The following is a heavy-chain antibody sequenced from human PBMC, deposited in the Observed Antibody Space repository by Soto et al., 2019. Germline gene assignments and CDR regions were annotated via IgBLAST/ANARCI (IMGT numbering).Heavy chain of an antibody. J-gene: IGHJ6*03. CDR1: GFTFSSYS. CDR3: AREEGYCSSTSWYSQTNKPYYYYYYMDV. D-gene: IGHD2-2*01. Sequence: EVQLVESGGGLVKPGGSLRLSCAASGFTFSSYSMNWVRQAPGKGLERVSSISSSSSYIYYADSVKGRFTISRDNAKNSLYLKMRGLRAEDTAVYYCAREEGYCSSTSWYSQTNKPYYYYYYMDVWGKGTTVTVSS. CDR2: ISSSSSYI. V-gene: IGHV3-21*01.